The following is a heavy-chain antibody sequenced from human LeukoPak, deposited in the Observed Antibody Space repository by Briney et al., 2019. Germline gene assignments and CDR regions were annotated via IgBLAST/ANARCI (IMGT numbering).Heavy chain of an antibody. CDR3: VKKVVVGATSPYSDFQD. CDR2: SSGSGGST. V-gene: IGHV3-23*01. Sequence: AGGSLRLSCAASGFTFSSYAMSWVRQAPGKGLEWVSASSGSGGSTYYAGSVQGRFSISRDNSKNTLYLQMNSLRVEDTALYYCVKKVVVGATSPYSDFQDWGQGTLVTVSS. CDR1: GFTFSSYA. D-gene: IGHD1-26*01. J-gene: IGHJ1*01.